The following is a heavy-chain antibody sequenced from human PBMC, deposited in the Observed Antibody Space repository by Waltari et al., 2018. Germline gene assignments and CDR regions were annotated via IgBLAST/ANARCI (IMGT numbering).Heavy chain of an antibody. CDR3: ARPPLSYGGMDV. CDR2: MNANSGNT. D-gene: IGHD1-26*01. Sequence: VQLVQSGAEVKKPGASVKVSCKASGSTFTSYDINWVRQATGQGLEWMGWMNANSGNTGYAQKFQGRVTMTRNTSISTAYMELSSLRSEDTAVYYCARPPLSYGGMDVWGQGTTVTVSS. J-gene: IGHJ6*02. V-gene: IGHV1-8*01. CDR1: GSTFTSYD.